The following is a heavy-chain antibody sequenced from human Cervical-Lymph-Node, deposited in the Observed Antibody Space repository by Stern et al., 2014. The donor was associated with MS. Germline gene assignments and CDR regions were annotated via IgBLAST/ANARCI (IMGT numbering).Heavy chain of an antibody. CDR3: ARMMGSGYRHYFDY. D-gene: IGHD3-3*01. Sequence: QVTLRESGPALVKPTQTLTLTCTFSGFSLVTSGVRVSWIRQPPGKALEWLARIDWNDKTFYNPSLMHRLAISKDSSKNQVVLTMTNVDPVDTATYYCARMMGSGYRHYFDYWGQGTPVTVS. V-gene: IGHV2-70*04. CDR2: IDWNDKT. J-gene: IGHJ4*02. CDR1: GFSLVTSGVR.